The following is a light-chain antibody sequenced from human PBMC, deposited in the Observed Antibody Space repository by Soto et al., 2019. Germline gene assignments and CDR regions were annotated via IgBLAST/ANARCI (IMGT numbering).Light chain of an antibody. Sequence: EIVFTQSPVTLSLSPGGRATLSRRASQSISDTLAWYQQKPGHAPRLLIHGASTRATGFPARFSGSGSGTDFTLTTSSLQSEDFAVYYCQQYNNWPPTWTFGQGTKVDIK. V-gene: IGKV3-15*01. CDR1: QSISDT. CDR3: QQYNNWPPTWT. CDR2: GAS. J-gene: IGKJ1*01.